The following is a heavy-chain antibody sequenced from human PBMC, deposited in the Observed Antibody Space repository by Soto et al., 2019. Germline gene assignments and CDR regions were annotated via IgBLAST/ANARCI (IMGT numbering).Heavy chain of an antibody. J-gene: IGHJ4*01. CDR1: GFSFSNYN. D-gene: IGHD5-12*01. CDR2: ITDSSDTV. Sequence: EVQLVESGGGLVQPGGSLRLSCVASGFSFSNYNMNWVRQAPGKGLEWVSYITDSSDTVHYADSVRGRFTISRDNAKNSLYLQMNSLRDDDTAMYYCARGGTIAVTTIGDYWGQGTLVTVSS. V-gene: IGHV3-48*02. CDR3: ARGGTIAVTTIGDY.